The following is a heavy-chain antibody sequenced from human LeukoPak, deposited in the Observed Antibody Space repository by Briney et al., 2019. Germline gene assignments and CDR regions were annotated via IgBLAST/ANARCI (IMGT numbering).Heavy chain of an antibody. CDR3: ARDGDTAATPHWFDP. CDR1: GGTFSSYA. CDR2: IIPIFGIA. J-gene: IGHJ5*02. D-gene: IGHD5-18*01. Sequence: SVKVSCKASGGTFSSYAISWVRQAPGQGLEWMGRIIPIFGIANYAQKFQGRVTITADKSTSTAYMELSSLRSEDTAVYYCARDGDTAATPHWFDPWGQGTLVTVSS. V-gene: IGHV1-69*04.